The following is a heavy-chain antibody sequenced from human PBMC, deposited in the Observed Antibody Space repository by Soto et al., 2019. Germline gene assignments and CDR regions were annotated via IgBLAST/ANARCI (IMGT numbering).Heavy chain of an antibody. J-gene: IGHJ4*02. V-gene: IGHV3-23*01. CDR1: GFSFGGYA. CDR3: ARWSYLDY. Sequence: GGSLRRSCPASGFSFGGYALSWVRQAPGKGLEWVSTISVSDGNTFYADSVNGRFSISRDTSQSTLYLQMNSLRADDTAMYYCARWSYLDYWGQGTRVTVSS. D-gene: IGHD3-3*01. CDR2: ISVSDGNT.